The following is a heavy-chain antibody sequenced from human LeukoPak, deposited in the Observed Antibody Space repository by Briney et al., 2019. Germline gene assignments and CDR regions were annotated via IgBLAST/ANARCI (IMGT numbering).Heavy chain of an antibody. Sequence: SETLSLTCAVHGGSFSGYYWSWIRQPPGKGLEWIGEINHSGSTNYNPSPKSRVTISVDTSKNQFSLKLSSVAAADTAVYYCARGRITIFGVVSRAWFDPWGQGTLVTVSS. J-gene: IGHJ5*02. CDR2: INHSGST. CDR3: ARGRITIFGVVSRAWFDP. D-gene: IGHD3-3*01. CDR1: GGSFSGYY. V-gene: IGHV4-34*01.